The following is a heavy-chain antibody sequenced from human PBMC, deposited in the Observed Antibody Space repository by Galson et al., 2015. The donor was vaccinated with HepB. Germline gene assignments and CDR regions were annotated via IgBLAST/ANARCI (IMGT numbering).Heavy chain of an antibody. D-gene: IGHD2-2*01. CDR3: ARAPEWEALRYCSSTSCGDWYFDL. Sequence: SLRLSCAASGFTFSSYSMNWVRQAPGKGLEWVSSISSSSSYIYYADSVKGRFTISRDNAKNSLYLQMNSLRAEDTAVYYCARAPEWEALRYCSSTSCGDWYFDLWGRGTLVTVSS. V-gene: IGHV3-21*01. J-gene: IGHJ2*01. CDR1: GFTFSSYS. CDR2: ISSSSSYI.